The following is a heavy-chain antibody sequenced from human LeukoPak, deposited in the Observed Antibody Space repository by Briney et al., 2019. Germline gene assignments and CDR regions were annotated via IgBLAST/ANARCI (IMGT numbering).Heavy chain of an antibody. CDR1: GFTFSDYY. CDR2: ISSSSSYT. Sequence: GRSLRLSCAASGFTFSDYYMSWIRQAPGKGLEWVSYISSSSSYTNYADSVKGRFTISRDNAKNSLYLQMNSLRAEDTAVYYCARKYGSGSYSLDYWGQGTLVTVSS. J-gene: IGHJ4*02. V-gene: IGHV3-11*06. CDR3: ARKYGSGSYSLDY. D-gene: IGHD3-10*01.